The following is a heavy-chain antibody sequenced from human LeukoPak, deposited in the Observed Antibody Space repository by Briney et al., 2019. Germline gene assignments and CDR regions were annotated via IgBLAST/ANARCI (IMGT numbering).Heavy chain of an antibody. D-gene: IGHD3-22*01. CDR1: GYTFIGYY. J-gene: IGHJ4*02. CDR3: ARDPPGSGFGRSYFDY. V-gene: IGHV1-2*02. Sequence: GASVKVSCKASGYTFIGYYMHWVRQAPGQGLEWMGWINPKSGGTNFAQKFRGRVTMTRDTSISTAYMELSRLRSDDTAVYYCARDPPGSGFGRSYFDYGGQGTLVTVSS. CDR2: INPKSGGT.